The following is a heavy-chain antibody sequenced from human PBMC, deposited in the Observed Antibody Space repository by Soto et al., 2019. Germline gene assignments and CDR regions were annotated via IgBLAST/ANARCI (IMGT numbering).Heavy chain of an antibody. CDR1: EYTFTSYT. CDR2: INGGNGNT. D-gene: IGHD4-4*01. CDR3: ARELQGLYYFDY. V-gene: IGHV1-3*01. Sequence: QVQVLQSGAEVKKPGASVKVSCKASEYTFTSYTMHWVRQAPGQRLEWMGWINGGNGNTKYSQKFQGRVTITRDTSASTAYMGLSSLRSDDTAVYYCARELQGLYYFDYWGQGTLVTVSS. J-gene: IGHJ4*02.